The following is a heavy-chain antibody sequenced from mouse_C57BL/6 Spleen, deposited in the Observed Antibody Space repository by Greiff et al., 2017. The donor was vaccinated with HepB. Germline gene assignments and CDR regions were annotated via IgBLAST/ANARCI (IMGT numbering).Heavy chain of an antibody. D-gene: IGHD2-3*01. J-gene: IGHJ3*01. CDR2: IHPNSGST. V-gene: IGHV1-64*01. CDR3: ERGGYDGYSWFAY. Sequence: QVQLQQPGAELVKPGASVKLSCKASGYTFTSYWMHWVKQRPGQGLEWIGMIHPNSGSTNYNEKFKSKATLTVDKTTSTAYMQLSSRTSEDSADDDGERGGYDGYSWFAYWGQGTLVTVAA. CDR1: GYTFTSYW.